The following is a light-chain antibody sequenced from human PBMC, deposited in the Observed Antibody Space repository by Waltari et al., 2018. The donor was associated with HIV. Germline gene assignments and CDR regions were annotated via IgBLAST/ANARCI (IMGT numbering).Light chain of an antibody. J-gene: IGLJ1*01. V-gene: IGLV2-23*02. CDR2: DVN. Sequence: QSALTQPASVSGSPGQSVTISCPGTSSDGGSYNLVSWYQQYPGKAPKLMIYDVNKRPSGISNRFSGSKSGNTASLTISGLQAEDEADYYCCSYAGSRRVFGTGTKVTVL. CDR1: SSDGGSYNL. CDR3: CSYAGSRRV.